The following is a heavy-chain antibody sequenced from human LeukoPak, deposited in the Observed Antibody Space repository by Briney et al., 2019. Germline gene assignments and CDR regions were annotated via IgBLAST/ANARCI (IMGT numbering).Heavy chain of an antibody. CDR3: AKDISGYSYGYPGTIYYYGMDV. CDR2: ISWNSGSI. CDR1: GFTFDDYA. V-gene: IGHV3-9*01. D-gene: IGHD5-18*01. Sequence: AGGSLRLSCAASGFTFDDYAMHWVRQAPGKGLEWVSGISWNSGSIGYADSVKGRFTISRDNAKNSLYLQMNSLRAEDTALYYCAKDISGYSYGYPGTIYYYGMDVWGQGTTVTVSS. J-gene: IGHJ6*02.